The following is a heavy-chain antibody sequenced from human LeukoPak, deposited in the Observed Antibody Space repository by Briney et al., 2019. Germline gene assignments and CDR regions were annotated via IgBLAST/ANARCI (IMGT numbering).Heavy chain of an antibody. CDR1: GFTFSSYW. CDR3: ARTLSRITILGVVTYSYYMDV. D-gene: IGHD3-3*01. J-gene: IGHJ6*03. CDR2: IKQDGSEK. Sequence: GGSLRLSCAASGFTFSSYWMSWVRQAPGKGLEWVANIKQDGSEKYYVDSVKGRFTISRDNAKNSLYLQMNSLRAEDTAVYYCARTLSRITILGVVTYSYYMDVWGKGTTVTVSS. V-gene: IGHV3-7*01.